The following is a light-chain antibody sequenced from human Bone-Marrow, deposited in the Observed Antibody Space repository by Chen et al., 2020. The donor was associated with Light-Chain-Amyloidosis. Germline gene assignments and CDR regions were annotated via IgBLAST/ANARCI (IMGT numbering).Light chain of an antibody. Sequence: HSLLTPPPSVSGAPGQRVTISCPGNRANFGAGLAVHWYQQLPGKAPKLLISTNSDRPSGVPDRFSGSKSGASASLAITGLQADDEGDYYCQSYDGNLKIYVFGTGTKVTVL. CDR1: RANFGAGLA. V-gene: IGLV1-40*01. CDR2: TNS. CDR3: QSYDGNLKIYV. J-gene: IGLJ1*01.